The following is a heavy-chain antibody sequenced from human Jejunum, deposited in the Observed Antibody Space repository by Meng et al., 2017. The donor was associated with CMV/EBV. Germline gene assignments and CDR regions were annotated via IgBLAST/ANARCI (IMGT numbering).Heavy chain of an antibody. CDR3: ARAGRYCSSTSCSNWYFDL. CDR2: IYYSGST. D-gene: IGHD2-2*01. V-gene: IGHV4-61*01. J-gene: IGHJ2*01. CDR1: VTSGSYN. Sequence: VTSGSYNWTWIRQPPGKGLEWIGYIYYSGSTNYNPSLKSRVTVSLDTSKNQFSLKLKSVTAADTAVYYCARAGRYCSSTSCSNWYFDLWGRGTLVTVSS.